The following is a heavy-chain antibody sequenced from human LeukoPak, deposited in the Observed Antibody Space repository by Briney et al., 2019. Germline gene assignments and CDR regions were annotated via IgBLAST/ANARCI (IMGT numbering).Heavy chain of an antibody. CDR3: ARGGSFFVY. Sequence: GRSLRLSCAASGFTFSSYGMHWVRQAPGKGLEWVAVIWYDGSNKYYADSVKGRFTISRDNSKNTLYLQMNSLRAEDTAVYYCARGGSFFVYWGQGTLVTASS. V-gene: IGHV3-33*01. CDR1: GFTFSSYG. CDR2: IWYDGSNK. J-gene: IGHJ4*02. D-gene: IGHD1-26*01.